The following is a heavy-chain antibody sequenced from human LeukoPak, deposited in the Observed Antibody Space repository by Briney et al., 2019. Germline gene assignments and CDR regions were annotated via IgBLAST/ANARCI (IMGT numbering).Heavy chain of an antibody. CDR1: GFTVSSNY. CDR2: IYSGGST. D-gene: IGHD2-15*01. V-gene: IGHV3-53*01. J-gene: IGHJ4*02. Sequence: PGGSLRLSCAASGFTVSSNYMSWVRLAPGKGLEWVSVIYSGGSTYYADSVKGRFTISRDNSKNTLYLQMNSLRAEDTAVYYCARDYCSGGSCYPDYWGQGTLVTVSS. CDR3: ARDYCSGGSCYPDY.